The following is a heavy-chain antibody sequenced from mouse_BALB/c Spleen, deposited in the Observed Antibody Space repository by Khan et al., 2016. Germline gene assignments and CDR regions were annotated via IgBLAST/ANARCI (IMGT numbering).Heavy chain of an antibody. CDR2: ISSGGGST. V-gene: IGHV5-12-1*01. Sequence: EVELVESGGGLVKPGGSLKLSCAASGFAFSSYDMSWVRQPPEKRLEWVAYISSGGGSTYYPDIVKGRFTISRDNAKNTLYLQMSSLKSEDTAMYYCARQRYGNYYYYAMDYLGQGTSVTVAS. J-gene: IGHJ4*01. CDR1: GFAFSSYD. CDR3: ARQRYGNYYYYAMDY. D-gene: IGHD2-1*01.